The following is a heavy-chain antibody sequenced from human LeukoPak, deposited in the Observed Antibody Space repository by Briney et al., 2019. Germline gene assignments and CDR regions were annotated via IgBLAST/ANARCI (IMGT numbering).Heavy chain of an antibody. V-gene: IGHV4-59*01. D-gene: IGHD2-2*01. J-gene: IGHJ3*02. Sequence: SETQSLTCTVSSGSFRTFYWSWIRQPPGKGLEWIGYIFYNEGTSYNPSLESRVTISVDTSNNQLSLKVNSVTAADTAMYYCVKSNSRYQPWTLDIWGRGTMVTVSS. CDR1: SGSFRTFY. CDR2: IFYNEGT. CDR3: VKSNSRYQPWTLDI.